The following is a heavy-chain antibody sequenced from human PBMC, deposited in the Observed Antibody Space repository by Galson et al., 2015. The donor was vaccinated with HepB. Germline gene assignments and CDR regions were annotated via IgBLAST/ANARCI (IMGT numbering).Heavy chain of an antibody. Sequence: SLRLSCAASGFSFSSYVMSWVRQAPGKGLEWVSGITDSGGNTYYADSVKGRFTISRDNSKNTLYLQMNSLRAEDTAVYYCARVLAGDYNYYYYMDVWGKGTTVTVSS. V-gene: IGHV3-23*01. CDR1: GFSFSSYV. CDR3: ARVLAGDYNYYYYMDV. J-gene: IGHJ6*03. CDR2: ITDSGGNT. D-gene: IGHD4-17*01.